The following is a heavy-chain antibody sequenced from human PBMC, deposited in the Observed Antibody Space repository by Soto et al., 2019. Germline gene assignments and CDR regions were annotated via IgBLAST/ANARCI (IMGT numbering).Heavy chain of an antibody. D-gene: IGHD2-15*01. CDR2: IYWDDDK. V-gene: IGHV2-5*02. J-gene: IGHJ4*02. CDR1: GFSLSTSGVG. Sequence: QITLKESGPTLVKPTQTLTLTCTFSGFSLSTSGVGVGWIRQPPGKALEWLALIYWDDDKRYSPSLKSRLTTTKDTAKIQVVLTMTNMDPVDTATYYCAHTLGYCSGGSCYSYYFDYWGQGTLVTVSS. CDR3: AHTLGYCSGGSCYSYYFDY.